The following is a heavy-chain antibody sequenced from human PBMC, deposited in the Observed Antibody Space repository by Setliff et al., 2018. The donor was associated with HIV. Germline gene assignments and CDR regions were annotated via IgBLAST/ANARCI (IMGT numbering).Heavy chain of an antibody. J-gene: IGHJ6*02. CDR1: GGSISSGNYY. Sequence: PSETLSLTCTVSGGSISSGNYYWSWIRQPAGKGLEWIGRVYISGSTKYNPSLKSRVTISVDTSTNQLSLKLSSVTAADTAVYYCARRGVPAARNYYYYAMDVWGQGTTVTVSS. CDR2: VYISGST. V-gene: IGHV4-61*02. D-gene: IGHD2-2*01. CDR3: ARRGVPAARNYYYYAMDV.